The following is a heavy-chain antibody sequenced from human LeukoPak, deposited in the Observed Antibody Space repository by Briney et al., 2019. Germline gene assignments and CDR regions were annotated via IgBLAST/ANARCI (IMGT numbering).Heavy chain of an antibody. Sequence: GGSLRLSCAASGFTFSSYSMNWVRQAPGKGLEWVSSISSSSSYIYYADSVKGRFTISRDNAKNSLYLQMNSLRAEDTAVYYCARERDSSSFFDYWCQGTLVTVSS. CDR1: GFTFSSYS. V-gene: IGHV3-21*01. J-gene: IGHJ4*02. CDR2: ISSSSSYI. CDR3: ARERDSSSFFDY. D-gene: IGHD6-6*01.